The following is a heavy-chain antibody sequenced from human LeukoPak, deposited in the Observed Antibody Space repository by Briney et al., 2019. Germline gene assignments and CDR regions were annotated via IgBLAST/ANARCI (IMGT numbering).Heavy chain of an antibody. CDR3: ARDRMGFGELLGAFDI. J-gene: IGHJ3*02. D-gene: IGHD3-10*01. CDR2: IEADSGGT. V-gene: IGHV1-2*02. Sequence: ASVKVSCKASGYTFTGYYMHWVRQAPGQGLEWMGWIEADSGGTNYAQKFQGRVTMTRDTSITTAYMELNRLRADDTAVYFCARDRMGFGELLGAFDIWGQGSMVTVSP. CDR1: GYTFTGYY.